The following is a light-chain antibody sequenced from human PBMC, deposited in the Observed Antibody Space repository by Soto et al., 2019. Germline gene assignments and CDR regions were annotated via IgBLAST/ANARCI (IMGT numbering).Light chain of an antibody. CDR2: LAS. Sequence: ELVLTQSPGTLSLSPGDRATVSCRASQTISRNYLVWYQKKPGQAPRLLIYLASNRAAGVPARFSGSGSGTDLTLTISDVEPEDFAVYYCHQRQSWPRKFGQRTKVDI. V-gene: IGKV3-11*01. CDR1: QTISRNY. CDR3: HQRQSWPRK. J-gene: IGKJ1*01.